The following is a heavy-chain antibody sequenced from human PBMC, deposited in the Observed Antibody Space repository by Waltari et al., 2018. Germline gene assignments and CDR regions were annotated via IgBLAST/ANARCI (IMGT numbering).Heavy chain of an antibody. J-gene: IGHJ4*02. CDR2: IYYSGST. Sequence: QVQLQESDPGLVKPSQTLSLTCTVSGGSISSGGYYWSWYRQHPGKGLEGIGYIYYSGSTDYNPSRTSRVTLSVDTSQNQFSLKLSSVTAPDTAVYYCARAGGRSSGYYYWGQGTLVTVSS. CDR3: ARAGGRSSGYYY. V-gene: IGHV4-31*03. D-gene: IGHD3-22*01. CDR1: GGSISSGGYY.